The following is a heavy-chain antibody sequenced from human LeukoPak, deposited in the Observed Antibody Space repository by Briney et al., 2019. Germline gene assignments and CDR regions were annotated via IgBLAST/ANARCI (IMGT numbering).Heavy chain of an antibody. V-gene: IGHV3-30*03. CDR1: GFTFSSYG. D-gene: IGHD3-10*01. CDR2: ISYDGSNK. Sequence: GRSLRLSCAASGFTFSSYGMHWVRQAPGKGLEWVAVISYDGSNKYYADSVKGRFTISRDNSKNTLYLQLNSLRVEDTAVYYCARDGYTSGSHDFWGQGTLVTVSS. J-gene: IGHJ4*02. CDR3: ARDGYTSGSHDF.